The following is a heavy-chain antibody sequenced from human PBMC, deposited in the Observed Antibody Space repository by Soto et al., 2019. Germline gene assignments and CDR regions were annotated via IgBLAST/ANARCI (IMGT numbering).Heavy chain of an antibody. D-gene: IGHD6-6*01. CDR1: GFTFSSYW. CDR2: IKQDGSEK. CDR3: AKDMSIAARLVYYYGMDV. J-gene: IGHJ6*02. Sequence: GGSLRLSWAASGFTFSSYWMSWVRQAPGKGLEWVANIKQDGSEKYYVDSVKGRFTISRDNAKNSLYLQMNSLRAEDTAVYYCAKDMSIAARLVYYYGMDVWGQGTTVTVS. V-gene: IGHV3-7*01.